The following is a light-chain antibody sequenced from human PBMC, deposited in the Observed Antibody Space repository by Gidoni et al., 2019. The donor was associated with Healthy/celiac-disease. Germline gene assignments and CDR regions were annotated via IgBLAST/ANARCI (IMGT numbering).Light chain of an antibody. V-gene: IGKV3-15*01. Sequence: EIVMTQSPATLSVSPVESATLSCRASQSVSSNLSWYQQKPGQAPRLLISGASTRATGIPARFSGSGSGTEFTLTISSLQSEDFAVYYCQQYNNWPYSFGQGTKVEIK. CDR3: QQYNNWPYS. CDR2: GAS. CDR1: QSVSSN. J-gene: IGKJ1*01.